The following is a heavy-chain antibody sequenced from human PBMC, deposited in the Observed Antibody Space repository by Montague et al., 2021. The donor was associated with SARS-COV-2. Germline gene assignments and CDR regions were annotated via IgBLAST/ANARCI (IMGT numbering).Heavy chain of an antibody. V-gene: IGHV2-70*01. CDR2: IDWDDDK. CDR3: ARIPSLRYFDWSIXSGQLPGYYYYGMNV. J-gene: IGHJ6*02. CDR1: GFSLSTSGMC. D-gene: IGHD3-9*01. Sequence: PALVKPTQTLTLTCTFSGFSLSTSGMCVSWIRQPPGKALEWLALIDWDDDKYYSTFLKTRHTISKDTSKNQVVLTMTNMDPVDTATYYCARIPSLRYFDWSIXSGQLPGYYYYGMNVWGQGTTVTVSS.